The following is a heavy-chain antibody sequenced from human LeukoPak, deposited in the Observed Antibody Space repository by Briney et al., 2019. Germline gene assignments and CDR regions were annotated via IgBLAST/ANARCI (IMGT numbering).Heavy chain of an antibody. CDR3: ARLSPRYYDSSGYYFWVPFDY. CDR2: IYDSGST. Sequence: PSETLSLTCTVSGGSISSYYWSWIRQPPGKGLEWIGYIYDSGSTNYNPSLKSRVTISVDTSKNQFSLKLSSVTAADTAVYYCARLSPRYYDSSGYYFWVPFDYWGQGTLVTVSS. CDR1: GGSISSYY. J-gene: IGHJ4*02. V-gene: IGHV4-59*08. D-gene: IGHD3-22*01.